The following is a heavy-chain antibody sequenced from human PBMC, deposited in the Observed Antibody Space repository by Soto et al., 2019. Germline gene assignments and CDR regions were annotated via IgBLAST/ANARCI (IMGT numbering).Heavy chain of an antibody. Sequence: SETLSLTCAVYGGAFSGYYWSWIRQPPGKGLEWIGEINHSGSTNYNPSLKSRVTISVDTSKNQFSLKLSSVTAADTAVYYCARSIAARLDFDYWGQGTLVTVSS. CDR1: GGAFSGYY. J-gene: IGHJ4*02. CDR2: INHSGST. CDR3: ARSIAARLDFDY. D-gene: IGHD6-6*01. V-gene: IGHV4-34*01.